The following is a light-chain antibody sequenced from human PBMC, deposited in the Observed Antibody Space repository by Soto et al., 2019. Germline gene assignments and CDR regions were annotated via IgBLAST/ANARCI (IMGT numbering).Light chain of an antibody. Sequence: DIQMTQSPSSLSASVGDRVTITCQASQDISNYLNWCQQKPGKAPKLLIYDASNLETGVPSRFSGSGSGTDFTFTISSLQPEDIATYYCQQYDNPRYTFGQGTKLEIK. CDR1: QDISNY. CDR3: QQYDNPRYT. V-gene: IGKV1-33*01. J-gene: IGKJ2*01. CDR2: DAS.